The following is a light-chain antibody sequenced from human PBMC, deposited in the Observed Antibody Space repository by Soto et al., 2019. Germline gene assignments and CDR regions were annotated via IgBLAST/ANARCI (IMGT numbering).Light chain of an antibody. CDR3: CSYAGTYSVI. CDR2: DVR. V-gene: IGLV2-11*01. CDR1: SSDIGGYSF. J-gene: IGLJ2*01. Sequence: QSALTQPPSVSGSPGQSVTISCCVTSSDIGGYSFVSWYQQHPGNTPKLIIYDVRNRPSGVPDRFSGSKSGNTASLTISGLQTEDEADYYCCSYAGTYSVIFGGGTKLTVL.